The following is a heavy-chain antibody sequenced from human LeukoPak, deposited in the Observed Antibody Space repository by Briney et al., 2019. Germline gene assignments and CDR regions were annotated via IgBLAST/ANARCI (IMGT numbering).Heavy chain of an antibody. D-gene: IGHD2-2*01. V-gene: IGHV1-2*07. Sequence: ASVKVSCKASGYTFTGYYMHWVRQAPAQGLEWMGWINPNSGGTNYAHKFQGRVTMARDTSISTAYMELSRLRSDDTAVYYCAVDAGYCSSTSCQVMYYFDYWGQGTLVTVSS. CDR1: GYTFTGYY. CDR2: INPNSGGT. CDR3: AVDAGYCSSTSCQVMYYFDY. J-gene: IGHJ4*02.